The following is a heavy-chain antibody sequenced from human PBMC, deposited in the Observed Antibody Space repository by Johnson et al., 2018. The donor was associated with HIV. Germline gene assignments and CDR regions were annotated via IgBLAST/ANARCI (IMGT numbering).Heavy chain of an antibody. D-gene: IGHD6-19*01. CDR3: VRDQGSGWPTNAFDI. V-gene: IGHV3-30*04. Sequence: QVQLVESGGGVMQPGKSLRLSCEASGFTFRSYAMHLVRQAPGKGLEWVAVITYDGRNKYYADSVKGRFIIFRDNSKNLTNLQMNGLSDEDTADYYCVRDQGSGWPTNAFDIWGQGTMVIVSS. CDR2: ITYDGRNK. J-gene: IGHJ3*02. CDR1: GFTFRSYA.